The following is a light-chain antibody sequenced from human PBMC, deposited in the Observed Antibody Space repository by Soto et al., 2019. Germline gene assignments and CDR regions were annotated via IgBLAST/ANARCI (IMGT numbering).Light chain of an antibody. J-gene: IGKJ3*01. CDR2: AAS. CDR1: QNISNY. CDR3: QESYSRT. V-gene: IGKV1-39*01. Sequence: DIQMTQSPSSPSASVGDRVTITCRASQNISNYLNWYQQKPGKTPKLLIFAASTLQSGVPSRFSGSGSGTDFTLTISSLQPEDFASFYCQESYSRTFGPGTKVDIK.